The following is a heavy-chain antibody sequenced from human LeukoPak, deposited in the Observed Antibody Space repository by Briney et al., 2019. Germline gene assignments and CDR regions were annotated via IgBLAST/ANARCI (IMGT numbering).Heavy chain of an antibody. CDR2: INQSGSI. CDR1: GGSFSGYY. CDR3: ARDSTGWYVIKSFFDP. D-gene: IGHD6-19*01. Sequence: KPSETLSLTCAVYGGSFSGYYWSWICQPPGKGLEWIGEINQSGSINYNPSLKSRVTISVDTSKNQFSLKLSSVTAADTAVYYCARDSTGWYVIKSFFDPWGQGTLVTVSS. J-gene: IGHJ5*02. V-gene: IGHV4-34*01.